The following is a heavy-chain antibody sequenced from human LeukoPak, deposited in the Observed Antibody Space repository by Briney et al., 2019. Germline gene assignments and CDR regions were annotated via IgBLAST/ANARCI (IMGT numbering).Heavy chain of an antibody. J-gene: IGHJ6*02. V-gene: IGHV3-23*01. D-gene: IGHD5-18*01. Sequence: GGSLRLSCAASGFTFSSYSMNWVRQAPGKGLEWVSGISGSGGSTYYADSVKGRFTISRDNSKNTLYLQMNSLRAEDAAAYYCAEGEYSLLGQGTTVTVSS. CDR3: AEGEYSL. CDR1: GFTFSSYS. CDR2: ISGSGGST.